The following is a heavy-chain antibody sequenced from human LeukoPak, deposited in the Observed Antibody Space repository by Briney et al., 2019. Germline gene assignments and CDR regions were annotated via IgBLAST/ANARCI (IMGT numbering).Heavy chain of an antibody. Sequence: GGSLRLSCAASGFTSSSYWMSWVRQAPGKGLEWVSAISANGGGTYYADSVKGRFTISRDNSKNTLYLQMNSLRAEDTAVYYCAKGSSPFDYWGQGTLVTVSS. CDR1: GFTSSSYW. J-gene: IGHJ4*02. CDR3: AKGSSPFDY. D-gene: IGHD6-13*01. V-gene: IGHV3-23*01. CDR2: ISANGGGT.